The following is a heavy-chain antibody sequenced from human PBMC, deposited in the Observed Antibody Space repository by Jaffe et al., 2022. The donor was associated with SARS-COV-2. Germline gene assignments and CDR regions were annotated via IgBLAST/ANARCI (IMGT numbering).Heavy chain of an antibody. Sequence: QVQLQESGPGLVKPSETLSLTCTVSGGSVSSGSYYWSWIRQPPGKGLEWIGYIYYSGSTNYNPSLKSRVTISVDTSKNQFSLKLSSVTAADTAVYYCARGIYGSGTNWFDPWGQGTLVTVSS. V-gene: IGHV4-61*01. CDR1: GGSVSSGSYY. J-gene: IGHJ5*02. D-gene: IGHD3-10*01. CDR2: IYYSGST. CDR3: ARGIYGSGTNWFDP.